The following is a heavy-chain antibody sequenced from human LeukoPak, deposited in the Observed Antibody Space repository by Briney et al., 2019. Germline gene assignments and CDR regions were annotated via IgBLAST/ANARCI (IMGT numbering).Heavy chain of an antibody. V-gene: IGHV4-59*01. CDR2: IYYSGST. CDR1: GGSISSYY. D-gene: IGHD2-2*01. J-gene: IGHJ4*02. CDR3: ARVGDCSSTSCYLSFDY. Sequence: SETLSLTCTVSGGSISSYYWSWIRQPPGKGLEWIGYIYYSGSTNYNPSLKSRVTISVDTSKNQFSLKLSSVTAADTAVYYCARVGDCSSTSCYLSFDYWGQGTLVTVSS.